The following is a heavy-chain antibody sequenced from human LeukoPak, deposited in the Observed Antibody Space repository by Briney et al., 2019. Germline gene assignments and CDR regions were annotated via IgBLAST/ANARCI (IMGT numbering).Heavy chain of an antibody. J-gene: IGHJ4*02. CDR3: ARERGYYDSSGFLDYFDY. V-gene: IGHV3-21*01. Sequence: GGSLRLSCAASGFTFSSYSMNWVRQAPGKGLEWVSSISSSSSYIYYADSVKGRFTISRDNAKNSLYLQMNSLRAEDTAVYYCARERGYYDSSGFLDYFDYWGQGTLVTVSS. CDR1: GFTFSSYS. D-gene: IGHD3-22*01. CDR2: ISSSSSYI.